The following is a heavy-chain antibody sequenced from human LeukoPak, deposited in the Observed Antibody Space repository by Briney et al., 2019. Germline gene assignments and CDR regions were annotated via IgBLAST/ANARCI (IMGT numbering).Heavy chain of an antibody. CDR3: ARVAATGWQRSWFDP. CDR1: GFTFSSYS. J-gene: IGHJ5*02. CDR2: ISSSSSSI. V-gene: IGHV3-21*01. D-gene: IGHD2-15*01. Sequence: GGSLRLSCAASGFTFSSYSMKWVRQAPGKGLEWVSSISSSSSSIYYSDSVRGRFIISRDNAKNSLYLQMNSLSPEDTALYYCARVAATGWQRSWFDPWGQGTLVTVSS.